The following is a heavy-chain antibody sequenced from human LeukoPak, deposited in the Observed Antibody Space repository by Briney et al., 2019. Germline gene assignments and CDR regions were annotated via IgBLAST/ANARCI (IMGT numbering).Heavy chain of an antibody. CDR1: GGTFSSYA. V-gene: IGHV1-69*13. CDR3: ARGGPAAIGPSGWFDP. CDR2: IIPIFGTA. D-gene: IGHD2-2*01. Sequence: ASVKVSCKASGGTFSSYAISWVRQAPGQGLEWMGGIIPIFGTANYAHKFQGRVTITADESTSTAYMELSSLRSEDTAVYYCARGGPAAIGPSGWFDPWGQGTLVTVSS. J-gene: IGHJ5*02.